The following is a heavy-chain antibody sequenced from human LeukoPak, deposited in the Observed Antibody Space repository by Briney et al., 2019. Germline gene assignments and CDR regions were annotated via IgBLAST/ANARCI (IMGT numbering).Heavy chain of an antibody. Sequence: GGSLRLSCAASGFTFSSYAMSWVRQAPGKGLEWVSSISGSGGSTYYADSVKGRFTISRDNSKNTLCLQMNSLRAEDTAVYYCAKASRLLHGSGSYPGYFDYWGQGTLVTVSS. CDR3: AKASRLLHGSGSYPGYFDY. D-gene: IGHD3-10*01. CDR1: GFTFSSYA. CDR2: ISGSGGST. J-gene: IGHJ4*02. V-gene: IGHV3-23*01.